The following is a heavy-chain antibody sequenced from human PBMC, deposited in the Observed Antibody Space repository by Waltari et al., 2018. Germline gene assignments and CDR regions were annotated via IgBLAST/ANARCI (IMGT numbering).Heavy chain of an antibody. CDR2: ISRSGSSV. Sequence: EVQLVESGGALVQPGGSLRLSCAASGFPFSNYGMNWVRQAPGKGLEWVAYISRSGSSVYSADSVKGRFTISRDNAKNSLYLQMNSLRPEDTALYYCARTRDEVCGGGSCYDRWFDPWGQGTQVTVSS. CDR3: ARTRDEVCGGGSCYDRWFDP. CDR1: GFPFSNYG. D-gene: IGHD2-15*01. V-gene: IGHV3-48*01. J-gene: IGHJ5*02.